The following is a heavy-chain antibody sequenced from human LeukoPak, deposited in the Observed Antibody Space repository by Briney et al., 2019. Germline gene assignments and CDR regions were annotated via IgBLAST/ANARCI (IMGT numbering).Heavy chain of an antibody. Sequence: GGSLRLSCAASGFTFSSYWMHWVRQAPVKGLVWVSRINSDGSSTSYADSVKGRFTISRDNAKNTLYLQMNSLRAEDTAVYYCARRIAVAGNFDYWGQGTLVTVSS. CDR1: GFTFSSYW. D-gene: IGHD6-19*01. V-gene: IGHV3-74*01. J-gene: IGHJ4*02. CDR2: INSDGSST. CDR3: ARRIAVAGNFDY.